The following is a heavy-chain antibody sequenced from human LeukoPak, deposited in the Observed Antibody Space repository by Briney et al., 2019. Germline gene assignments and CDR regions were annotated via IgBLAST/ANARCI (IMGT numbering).Heavy chain of an antibody. V-gene: IGHV1-69*13. J-gene: IGHJ4*02. CDR2: IIPIFGTA. CDR3: ARESKRYCSSTSCNDY. Sequence: ASVTVSCKASGGTFSSYAISWVRQAPGQGLEWMGGIIPIFGTANYAQRFQGRVTITADESTSTAYMELSSLRSEDTAVYYCARESKRYCSSTSCNDYWGQGTLVTVSS. D-gene: IGHD2-2*01. CDR1: GGTFSSYA.